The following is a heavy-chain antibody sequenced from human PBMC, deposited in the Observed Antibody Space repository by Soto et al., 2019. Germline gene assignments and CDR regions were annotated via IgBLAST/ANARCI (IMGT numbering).Heavy chain of an antibody. V-gene: IGHV3-23*01. CDR2: ISGSGGST. CDR1: GFTFSSYA. Sequence: EVQLLESGGGLVQPGGSLRLSCAASGFTFSSYAMSWVRQAPGKGLEWVSAISGSGGSTYYADTVKGRFTISRDNSKNTLYLQMNSLRAEDTAVYYCAKVRGDTGTFDYWGQGTLVTVSS. J-gene: IGHJ4*02. D-gene: IGHD4-17*01. CDR3: AKVRGDTGTFDY.